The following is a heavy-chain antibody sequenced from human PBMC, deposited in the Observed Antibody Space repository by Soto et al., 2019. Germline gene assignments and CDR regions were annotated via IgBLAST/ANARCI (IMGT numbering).Heavy chain of an antibody. CDR1: GGSISSYY. CDR2: IYYSGST. V-gene: IGHV4-59*01. Sequence: SETLSLTCTVSGGSISSYYWSWIRQPPGKGLEWIGYIYYSGSTNYNPSLKSRVTISVDTSKNQFSLKLSSVTAADTAVYYCARDSRVVVAAYSLLGMDVWGQGTTVTVSS. D-gene: IGHD2-15*01. J-gene: IGHJ6*02. CDR3: ARDSRVVVAAYSLLGMDV.